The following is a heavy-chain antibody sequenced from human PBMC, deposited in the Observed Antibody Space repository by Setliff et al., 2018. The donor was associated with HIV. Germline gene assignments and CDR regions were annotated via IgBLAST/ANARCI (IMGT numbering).Heavy chain of an antibody. D-gene: IGHD5-18*01. CDR2: MYPSGST. J-gene: IGHJ4*02. CDR3: ARVSVFGSAMARGGYFDY. CDR1: GGLISSSNW. V-gene: IGHV4-4*02. Sequence: PSETLSLTCAVSGGLISSSNWWSWVRQPPGRGLEWIGEMYPSGSTNYNSSLKSRVTISVDKSKSQFSLKLSSVTAADTAVYYCARVSVFGSAMARGGYFDYWGQGTPVTVSS.